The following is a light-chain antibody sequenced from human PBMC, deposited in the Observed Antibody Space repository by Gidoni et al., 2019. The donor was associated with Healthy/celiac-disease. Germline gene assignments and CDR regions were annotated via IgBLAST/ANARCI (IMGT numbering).Light chain of an antibody. Sequence: DIQMTQSPSSLSASVGDRVTITCRASQSISSYLNWYQQKPGKAPKRLIYAASSLQSGVPSRFSGSGSGTDFTLTISSLQPEDFATYYCQQSYSTPLTFXXXTKVEIK. CDR1: QSISSY. V-gene: IGKV1-39*01. CDR2: AAS. CDR3: QQSYSTPLT. J-gene: IGKJ1*01.